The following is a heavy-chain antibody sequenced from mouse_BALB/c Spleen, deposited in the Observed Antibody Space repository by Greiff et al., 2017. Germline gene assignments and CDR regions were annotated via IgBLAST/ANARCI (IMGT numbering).Heavy chain of an antibody. CDR3: ARPYYAMDY. CDR1: GFTFSSYG. CDR2: ISSGGSYT. J-gene: IGHJ4*01. Sequence: EVKVVESGGGLVKPGGSLKLSCAASGFTFSSYGMSWVRQTPDKRLEWVATISSGGSYTYYPDSVKGRFTISRDNAKNTLYLQMSSLKSEDTAMYYCARPYYAMDYWGQGTSVTVSS. V-gene: IGHV5-6*03.